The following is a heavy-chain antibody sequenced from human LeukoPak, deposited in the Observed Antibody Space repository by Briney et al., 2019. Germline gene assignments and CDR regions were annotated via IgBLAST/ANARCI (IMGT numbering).Heavy chain of an antibody. J-gene: IGHJ6*03. CDR1: GGTFISYA. CDR2: IIPIFGTA. D-gene: IGHD6-6*01. CDR3: ARGGSSAYYYYYYYMDV. Sequence: ASVKVSCKASGGTFISYAISWVRQAPGQGLEWMGGIIPIFGTANYAQKFQGRVTITTDESTSTAYMELSSLRSEDTAVYYCARGGSSAYYYYYYYMDVWGKGTTVTVSS. V-gene: IGHV1-69*05.